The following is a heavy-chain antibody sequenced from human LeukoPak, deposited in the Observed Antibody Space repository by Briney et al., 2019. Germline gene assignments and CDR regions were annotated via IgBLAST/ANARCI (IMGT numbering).Heavy chain of an antibody. CDR3: ARGKEAPDILTGYPHAPFDY. D-gene: IGHD3-9*01. CDR1: GGSFSGYY. CDR2: INHSRST. J-gene: IGHJ4*02. Sequence: SETLSLTCAVYGGSFSGYYWSWIRQPPGKGLEWIGEINHSRSTNYNPSLKSRVTISVDTSKNQFSLKLSSVTAADTAVYYRARGKEAPDILTGYPHAPFDYWGQGTLVTVSS. V-gene: IGHV4-34*01.